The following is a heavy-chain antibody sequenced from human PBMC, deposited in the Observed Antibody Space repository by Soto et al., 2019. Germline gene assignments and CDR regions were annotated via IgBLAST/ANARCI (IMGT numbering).Heavy chain of an antibody. Sequence: SETLSLTCTVSGGSISSYYWSWIRQPPGKGLEWIGYIYYSGSTNYNPSLKSRVTISVDRSKNQFSLKLSSVTAADTAVYYCARGVTTVTTIDYWGQGTLVTVSS. CDR2: IYYSGST. J-gene: IGHJ4*02. D-gene: IGHD4-17*01. CDR3: ARGVTTVTTIDY. CDR1: GGSISSYY. V-gene: IGHV4-59*12.